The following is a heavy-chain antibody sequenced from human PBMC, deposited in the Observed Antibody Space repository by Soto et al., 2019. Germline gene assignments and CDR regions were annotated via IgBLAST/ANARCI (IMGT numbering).Heavy chain of an antibody. CDR2: IRGSGGPT. J-gene: IGHJ4*02. CDR3: VKDFRVGYDWTHD. CDR1: GFIFSNYA. V-gene: IGHV3-23*01. Sequence: DVQRLVSGGDLVQPWGSLRLSCAAAGFIFSNYAMSWVRQAPGKGLEWVSLIRGSGGPTNYADSVKGRFTVSRDNSKNLLLLQMNSLSAEDTAVYYCVKDFRVGYDWTHDWGQGTLVTVSS. D-gene: IGHD5-12*01.